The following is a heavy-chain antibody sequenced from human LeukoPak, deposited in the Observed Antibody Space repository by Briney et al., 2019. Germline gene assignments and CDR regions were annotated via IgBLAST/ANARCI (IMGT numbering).Heavy chain of an antibody. Sequence: PSETLSLTCSVSGDSISYFYWSWIRQAAGKGLEWIGRISGSGSTDYNASLKSRVTMSVDTSKNQLSLKVISVTAADTAVYYCASSPIAYWGQGTLVTVSS. CDR3: ASSPIAY. V-gene: IGHV4-4*07. CDR2: ISGSGST. J-gene: IGHJ4*02. CDR1: GDSISYFY. D-gene: IGHD3-22*01.